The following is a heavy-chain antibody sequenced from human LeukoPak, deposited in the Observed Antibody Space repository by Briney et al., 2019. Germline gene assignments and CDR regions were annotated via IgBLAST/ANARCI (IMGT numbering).Heavy chain of an antibody. CDR1: GFTFSSYA. J-gene: IGHJ4*02. Sequence: PGGSRRLSCAASGFTFSSYAMHWVRQAPGKGLEWVAVIYSGGSTYYADSVKGRFTISRDNSKNTLDLQMNSLRAEDTAVYYCARVDDGDYGFDYWGQGTLVTVSS. V-gene: IGHV3-66*01. CDR2: IYSGGST. D-gene: IGHD4-17*01. CDR3: ARVDDGDYGFDY.